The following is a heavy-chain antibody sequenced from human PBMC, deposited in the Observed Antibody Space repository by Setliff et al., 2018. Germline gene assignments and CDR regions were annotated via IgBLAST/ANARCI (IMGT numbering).Heavy chain of an antibody. J-gene: IGHJ4*02. Sequence: GGSLRLSCAASGFTFSSYAMTWVRQAPGKGLEWVSAISGSGDATYYADSVKGRFTISRDNSKNTLYLQMNSLRAEDMAVYYCARDGDSSGWYAGGEFDYWGQGTLVTVSS. D-gene: IGHD6-19*01. CDR1: GFTFSSYA. CDR3: ARDGDSSGWYAGGEFDY. V-gene: IGHV3-23*01. CDR2: ISGSGDAT.